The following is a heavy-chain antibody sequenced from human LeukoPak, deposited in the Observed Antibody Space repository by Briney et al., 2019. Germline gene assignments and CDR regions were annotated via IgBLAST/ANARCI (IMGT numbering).Heavy chain of an antibody. V-gene: IGHV3-23*01. CDR1: GGTFSSYA. D-gene: IGHD1-26*01. Sequence: SCKASGGTFSSYAMSWVRQAPGKGLEWVSAISGSGGSTYYADSVKGRFTISRDNSKNTLYLQMNSLRAEDTAVYYCAKDGGLSGSYPDYWGQGTLVTVSS. CDR3: AKDGGLSGSYPDY. CDR2: ISGSGGST. J-gene: IGHJ4*02.